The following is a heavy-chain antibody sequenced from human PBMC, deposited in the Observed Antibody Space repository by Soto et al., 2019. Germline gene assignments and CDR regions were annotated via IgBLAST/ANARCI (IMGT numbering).Heavy chain of an antibody. CDR1: GGSISSGGYY. D-gene: IGHD2-2*02. CDR2: IYYSGST. CDR3: ARTYCSSTSCYTFDY. V-gene: IGHV4-31*03. Sequence: SETLSLTCTVSGGSISSGGYYWSWLRQHPGKGLEWIGYIYYSGSTYYNPSLKSRVTISVDTSKNQFSLKLSSVTAADTAVYYCARTYCSSTSCYTFDYWGQGTLVTVSS. J-gene: IGHJ4*02.